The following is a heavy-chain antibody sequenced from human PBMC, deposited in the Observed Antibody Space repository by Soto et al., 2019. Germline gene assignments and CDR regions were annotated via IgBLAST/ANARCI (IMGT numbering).Heavy chain of an antibody. J-gene: IGHJ6*03. CDR2: IGTAGDT. D-gene: IGHD1-26*01. CDR1: GFTFSSYD. CDR3: ARSNAGPREPLYYMDV. Sequence: GGSLRLSCAASGFTFSSYDMHWVRQATGKGLEWVSAIGTAGDTYYPGSVKGRFTISRENAKNSLYLQMNSLRAGDTAVYYCARSNAGPREPLYYMDVWGKGTTVTVSS. V-gene: IGHV3-13*01.